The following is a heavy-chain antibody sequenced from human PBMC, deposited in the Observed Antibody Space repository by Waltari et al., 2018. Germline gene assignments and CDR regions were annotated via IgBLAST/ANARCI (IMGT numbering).Heavy chain of an antibody. CDR2: IDPSDSYT. Sequence: EVQLMQSGAELKEPGESLRISCEISGYTFTDYWITWVRQTPGRGLEWMGRIDPSDSYTTYRPSFEGRVTISVDKSKSAAYLQRGSLKASDTGIYFCARQSGNSPADHWGQGTLVTVSA. D-gene: IGHD5-12*01. CDR3: ARQSGNSPADH. V-gene: IGHV5-10-1*03. J-gene: IGHJ4*02. CDR1: GYTFTDYW.